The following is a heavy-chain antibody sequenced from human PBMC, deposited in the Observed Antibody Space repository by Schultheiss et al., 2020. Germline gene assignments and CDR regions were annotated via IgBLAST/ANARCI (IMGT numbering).Heavy chain of an antibody. CDR2: ISSSSSYT. CDR1: GFTFSSYS. Sequence: GGSLRLSCAASGFTFSSYSMNWVRQAPGKGLEWVSSISSSSSYTNYADSVKGRFTISRDNAKNSLYLQMNSLRAEDTAVYYCARVNSSSWYEGWFDPWGRGTLVTVSS. D-gene: IGHD6-13*01. J-gene: IGHJ5*02. V-gene: IGHV3-21*01. CDR3: ARVNSSSWYEGWFDP.